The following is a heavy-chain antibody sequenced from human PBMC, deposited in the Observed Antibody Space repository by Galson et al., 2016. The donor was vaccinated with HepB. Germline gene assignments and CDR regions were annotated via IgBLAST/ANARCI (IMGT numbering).Heavy chain of an antibody. D-gene: IGHD2-8*01. CDR2: INSDVSST. V-gene: IGHV3-74*01. Sequence: SLRLSCAASGFTFSSYWMHWVRQAPGKGLVWVSRINSDVSSTSYADSVKGRFTISRDNAKNTLYLQMNSLRAEDTAVYYCARDVLMVSATGHYGMDVWGQGTTVTVSS. J-gene: IGHJ6*02. CDR1: GFTFSSYW. CDR3: ARDVLMVSATGHYGMDV.